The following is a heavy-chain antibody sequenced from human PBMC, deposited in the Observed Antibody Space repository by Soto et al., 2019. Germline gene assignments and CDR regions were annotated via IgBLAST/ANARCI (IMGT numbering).Heavy chain of an antibody. CDR3: ARERGYCSGGSCYSSYYGMDV. CDR2: IYHSGST. J-gene: IGHJ6*02. D-gene: IGHD2-15*01. V-gene: IGHV4-38-2*02. Sequence: SETLSLTCAVSGYSISSGYYWGWIRQPPGKGLEWIGSIYHSGSTYYNPTLKSRVTISVDTSKTQFSLKLSSVSAADTAVYYCARERGYCSGGSCYSSYYGMDVWGQVTTVTVSS. CDR1: GYSISSGYY.